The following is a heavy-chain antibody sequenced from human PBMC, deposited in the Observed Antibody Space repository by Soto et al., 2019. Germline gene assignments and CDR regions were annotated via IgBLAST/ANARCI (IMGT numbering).Heavy chain of an antibody. CDR1: GGTFSSYA. D-gene: IGHD6-6*01. V-gene: IGHV1-69*01. Sequence: QVQLVQSGAEVKKPGSSVKVSCKASGGTFSSYAISWVRQAPGQGLEWMGGIIPIFGTANYAQKFQGRVTLPADESTSTAYMELSSLRSEDKAVYYCARGSSSSCGHDYYGMDVWGQGTTVTVSS. CDR3: ARGSSSSCGHDYYGMDV. CDR2: IIPIFGTA. J-gene: IGHJ6*02.